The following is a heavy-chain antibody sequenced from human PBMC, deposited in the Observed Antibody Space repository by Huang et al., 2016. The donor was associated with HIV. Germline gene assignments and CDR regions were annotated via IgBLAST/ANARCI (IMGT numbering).Heavy chain of an antibody. CDR3: ARDLRGSSKGYNYSHGGVDY. CDR1: GYTFTSYG. D-gene: IGHD5-18*01. CDR2: ISAYNGNT. V-gene: IGHV1-18*01. Sequence: QVQLVQSGAEVKKPGASVKVSCKASGYTFTSYGISWVRQAPGQGLEWLGWISAYNGNTNYAQKLQSRVTMTTDTTTRTAYVALRSLKSDDAAVYYCARDLRGSSKGYNYSHGGVDYLGQGTLGTVSS. J-gene: IGHJ4*02.